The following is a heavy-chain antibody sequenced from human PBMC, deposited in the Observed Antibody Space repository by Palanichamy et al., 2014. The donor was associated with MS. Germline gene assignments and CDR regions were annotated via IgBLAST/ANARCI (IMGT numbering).Heavy chain of an antibody. V-gene: IGHV3-49*02. CDR3: TRRFDTIFGVVDNHYSYYMDV. Sequence: SKAYGGTIEYAASVKGRFTISRDDSRSIAYLQTNSLKTEDTAVYYCTRRFDTIFGVVDNHYSYYMDVWGKGTTVTVSS. J-gene: IGHJ6*03. CDR2: SKAYGGTI. D-gene: IGHD3-3*01.